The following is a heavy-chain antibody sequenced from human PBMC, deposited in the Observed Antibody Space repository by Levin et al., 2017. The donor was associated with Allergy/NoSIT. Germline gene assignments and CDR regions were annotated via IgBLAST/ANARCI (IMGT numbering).Heavy chain of an antibody. Sequence: RGESLKISCTASGFTFSSYWMHWVRQVPGKGLVWVSRIKSDGSNINYADSVKGRFIISRDNAKNTLYLQMNSLRAEDTAMYYCARDVYTSGDIWGQGTMVTVSS. CDR2: IKSDGSNI. V-gene: IGHV3-74*01. J-gene: IGHJ3*02. CDR1: GFTFSSYW. D-gene: IGHD3-3*01. CDR3: ARDVYTSGDI.